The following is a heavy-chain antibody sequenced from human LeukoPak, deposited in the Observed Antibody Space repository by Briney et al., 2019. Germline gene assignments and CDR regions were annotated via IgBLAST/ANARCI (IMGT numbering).Heavy chain of an antibody. V-gene: IGHV1-18*01. J-gene: IGHJ6*04. CDR3: ARNLGMDV. CDR1: GYNFSNYG. Sequence: ASVKVSCKVSGYNFSNYGISWVRQAPGQGLEWMGWISAYNDNIEYAQKLQGRVTMTTDTSTSTAYMELRSQTSDDTAVYYCARNLGMDVWGKGTTVTVSS. CDR2: ISAYNDNI. D-gene: IGHD3-16*01.